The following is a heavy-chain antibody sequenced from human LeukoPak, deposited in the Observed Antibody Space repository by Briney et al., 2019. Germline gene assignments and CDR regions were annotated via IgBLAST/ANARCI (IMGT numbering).Heavy chain of an antibody. V-gene: IGHV3-53*01. CDR2: IYSGGKT. Sequence: GGSLRLSCAASGFTLSSNYMSWVRQAPGKGLEWVSIIYSGGKTYYADSVKGRFTISRDNSKNTLSLQMNSLRAEDTAVYYCATGGFRMGDWGYFGYWGQGNLVTVSS. CDR1: GFTLSSNY. J-gene: IGHJ4*02. D-gene: IGHD3-16*01. CDR3: ATGGFRMGDWGYFGY.